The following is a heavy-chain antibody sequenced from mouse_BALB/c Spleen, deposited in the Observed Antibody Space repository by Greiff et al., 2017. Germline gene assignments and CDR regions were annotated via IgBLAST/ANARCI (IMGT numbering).Heavy chain of an antibody. V-gene: IGHV3-2*02. CDR2: ISYSGST. J-gene: IGHJ3*01. D-gene: IGHD2-4*01. Sequence: EVQLVESGPGLVKPSQSLSLTCTVTGYSITSDYAWYWIRQFPGNKLEWMGYISYSGSTSYNPSLKSRISITRDTSKNQFFLQLNSVTTEDTATYYCARIYYDYSAWFAYWGQGTLVTVSA. CDR3: ARIYYDYSAWFAY. CDR1: GYSITSDYA.